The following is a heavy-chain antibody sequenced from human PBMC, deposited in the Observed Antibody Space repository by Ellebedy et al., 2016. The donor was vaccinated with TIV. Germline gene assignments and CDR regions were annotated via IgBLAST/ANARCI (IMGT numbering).Heavy chain of an antibody. J-gene: IGHJ4*02. V-gene: IGHV3-30*03. D-gene: IGHD1-26*01. CDR3: ARFFESYSVDY. CDR2: MSYDGSEK. Sequence: GESLKISCAASGFTFGSYGMHWVRQAPGKGLKWVSLMSYDGSEKSYADSVKGRFTISRDNSKNTLYLQMNSLRPDDTALYYCARFFESYSVDYWGQGTLVTVSS. CDR1: GFTFGSYG.